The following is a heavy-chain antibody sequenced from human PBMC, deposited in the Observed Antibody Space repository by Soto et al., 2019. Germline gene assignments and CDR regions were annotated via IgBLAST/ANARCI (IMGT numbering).Heavy chain of an antibody. V-gene: IGHV4-59*01. D-gene: IGHD7-27*01. Sequence: QVQLQESGPGLVKPSETLSLTCTVSGGSISRYYWSWVRQPPGKGLEWIGYIYYSGGTDDDPPLKRRVTISVDTSKNQFSLKLSSVTAADTAVYYCARRWGTYFDFWGQGTLVTVSS. CDR1: GGSISRYY. CDR2: IYYSGGT. J-gene: IGHJ4*02. CDR3: ARRWGTYFDF.